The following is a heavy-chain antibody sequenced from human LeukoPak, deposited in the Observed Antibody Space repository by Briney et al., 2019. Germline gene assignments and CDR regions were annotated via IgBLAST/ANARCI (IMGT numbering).Heavy chain of an antibody. Sequence: ASVKVSCKVSGYTLTELSMHWVRQAPGKGLEWMGGFDPEDGETIYAQKFQGRVTMTEVTSTDTAYMELSSLRSEDTAVYYCAGQGYGENFDYWGQGTLVTVSS. CDR1: GYTLTELS. CDR2: FDPEDGET. D-gene: IGHD3-10*01. V-gene: IGHV1-24*01. J-gene: IGHJ4*02. CDR3: AGQGYGENFDY.